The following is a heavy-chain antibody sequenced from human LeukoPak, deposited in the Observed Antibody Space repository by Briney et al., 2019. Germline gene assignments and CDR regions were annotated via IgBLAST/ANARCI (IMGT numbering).Heavy chain of an antibody. CDR1: GGSFSSYY. CDR3: ARRRAGATDKYFDY. Sequence: TSETLSLTCTVSGGSFSSYYWRWIRQPPGKGLEWIGYIYYSGSTYYNPSLKSRVTISVDTSKNQFSMKLSSVTAADTDVYCGARRRAGATDKYFDYWGQGTLVTVSS. CDR2: IYYSGST. J-gene: IGHJ4*02. D-gene: IGHD1-26*01. V-gene: IGHV4-59*12.